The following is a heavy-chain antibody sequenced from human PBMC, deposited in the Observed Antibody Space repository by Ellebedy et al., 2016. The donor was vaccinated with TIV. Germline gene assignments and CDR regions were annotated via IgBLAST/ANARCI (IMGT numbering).Heavy chain of an antibody. CDR2: VSPYTGNT. Sequence: AASVQVSCKASGYTFTNYGVRWVRLAPGQGLEWLGWVSPYTGNTNYAQKFQGRVTMTTDTSARTAYMELRSLTSDDTAVYYCARVVIAAAGPPLYYYYYMDVWGKGTTVTVSS. CDR3: ARVVIAAAGPPLYYYYYMDV. D-gene: IGHD6-13*01. J-gene: IGHJ6*03. V-gene: IGHV1-18*04. CDR1: GYTFTNYG.